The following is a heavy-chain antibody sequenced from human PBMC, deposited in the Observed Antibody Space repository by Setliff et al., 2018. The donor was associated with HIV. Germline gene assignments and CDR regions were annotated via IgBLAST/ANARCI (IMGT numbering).Heavy chain of an antibody. J-gene: IGHJ5*02. V-gene: IGHV4-34*01. CDR3: ARQSTIDEDA. Sequence: SETLSLTCAVYGGSLSGHFWSWIRQPPGKGLEWIGEINRSGSTNYNSSLKSRVTMSVDTSKRQFSLKLASVTAADTAIYYCARQSTIDEDAWGQGTLVTVSS. CDR2: INRSGST. CDR1: GGSLSGHF. D-gene: IGHD1-26*01.